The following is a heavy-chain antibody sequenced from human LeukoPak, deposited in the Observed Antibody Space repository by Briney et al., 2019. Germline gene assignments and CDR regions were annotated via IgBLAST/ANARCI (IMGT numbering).Heavy chain of an antibody. J-gene: IGHJ4*02. CDR3: TTEAYCGGDCYSLDY. Sequence: GGSLRLSCAASGFTFSNVWMSWVRRAPGKGLEWVGRIKSKIDGGTTDYAAPVKGRYTISRDDSKNTLYLQMNSLKTEDTAVYYCTTEAYCGGDCYSLDYWGQGTLVTVSS. D-gene: IGHD2-21*02. CDR2: IKSKIDGGTT. V-gene: IGHV3-15*01. CDR1: GFTFSNVW.